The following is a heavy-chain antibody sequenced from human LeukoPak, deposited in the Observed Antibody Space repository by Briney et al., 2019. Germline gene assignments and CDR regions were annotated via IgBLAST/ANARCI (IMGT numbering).Heavy chain of an antibody. CDR2: IIPIFGTT. V-gene: IGHV1-69*01. Sequence: ASVKVSCKASGGTFSSYSISWVRQAPGQGLEWLGGIIPIFGTTNYAQKFRGRVTITANESTSTAYMELSSLRSEDTAMYYCARDRVVSGGVIIVGNWFDPWGQGTLVTVSS. D-gene: IGHD3-3*01. CDR3: ARDRVVSGGVIIVGNWFDP. J-gene: IGHJ5*02. CDR1: GGTFSSYS.